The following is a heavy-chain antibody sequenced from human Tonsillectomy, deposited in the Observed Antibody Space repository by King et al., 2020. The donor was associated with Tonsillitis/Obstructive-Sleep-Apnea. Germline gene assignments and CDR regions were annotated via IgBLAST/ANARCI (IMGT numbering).Heavy chain of an antibody. Sequence: QLQLQESGPGLVKPSETLSLTCSVSGGSISNSIYYWGWIRQPPGQGLEWIGHIYYSGSDYYNPSLKSRLTISVDTSKNRFSLNLSSVTAADTAVYYCARHFLTREYSGYETRSFYYMDVWGKGTTVTVSS. V-gene: IGHV4-39*01. CDR1: GGSISNSIYY. CDR2: IYYSGSD. J-gene: IGHJ6*03. D-gene: IGHD5-12*01. CDR3: ARHFLTREYSGYETRSFYYMDV.